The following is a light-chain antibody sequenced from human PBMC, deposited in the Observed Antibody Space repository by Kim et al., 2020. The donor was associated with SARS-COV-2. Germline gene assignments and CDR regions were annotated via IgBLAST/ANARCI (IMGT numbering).Light chain of an antibody. CDR1: QGISTY. CDR3: QQLNTYPWT. V-gene: IGKV1-9*01. CDR2: RAS. J-gene: IGKJ1*01. Sequence: DIQLTHSPPFLSASVGDRVTITCRASQGISTYLAWYQQKPGKAPNLLIYRASTLQRGVPSRFSGSGSGTEFTLTISNLQPEDFATYYCQQLNTYPWTFGQGTKVEVK.